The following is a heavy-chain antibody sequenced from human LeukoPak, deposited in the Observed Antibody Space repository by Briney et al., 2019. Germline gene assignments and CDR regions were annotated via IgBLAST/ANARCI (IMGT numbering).Heavy chain of an antibody. D-gene: IGHD2-8*01. V-gene: IGHV4-4*07. Sequence: PSETLPLTCTVSGGSISSYYWSWIRQPVGKGLEWIGRIYTSGSTNYNPSLKSRVTMSVDTSKNQFSLNLSSVTAADTAVYYCARASMVPLYNWFDPWGQGTLVTVSS. CDR1: GGSISSYY. CDR2: IYTSGST. J-gene: IGHJ5*02. CDR3: ARASMVPLYNWFDP.